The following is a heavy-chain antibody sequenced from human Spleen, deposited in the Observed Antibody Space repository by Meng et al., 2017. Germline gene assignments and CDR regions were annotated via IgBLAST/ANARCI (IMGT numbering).Heavy chain of an antibody. CDR1: GYTFTAYW. CDR2: IDPRSGDT. V-gene: IGHV1-2*06. J-gene: IGHJ4*02. CDR3: VRDEDISAAGKLFGDY. D-gene: IGHD6-13*01. Sequence: ASVKVSCKPSGYTFTAYWLHWVRQAPGQGLDWMGRIDPRSGDTQYAQKFQGRVTMTRDTSISTTYMELSRLRSDDTAVYYFVRDEDISAAGKLFGDYWGQGTLVTVSS.